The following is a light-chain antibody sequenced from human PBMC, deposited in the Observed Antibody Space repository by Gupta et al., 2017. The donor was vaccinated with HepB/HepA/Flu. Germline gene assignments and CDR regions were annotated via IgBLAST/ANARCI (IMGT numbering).Light chain of an antibody. Sequence: DIQLTQSPSSLSASVGDRVTITCRASQSISSSLNWYQQKSGKAPKLLISSASSLRSGVPSRFTGSGSGTDFTLTISSLQPEDVATYYCQQSYCTPYTFGQVTKVEVK. J-gene: IGKJ2*01. CDR1: QSISSS. V-gene: IGKV1-39*01. CDR2: SAS. CDR3: QQSYCTPYT.